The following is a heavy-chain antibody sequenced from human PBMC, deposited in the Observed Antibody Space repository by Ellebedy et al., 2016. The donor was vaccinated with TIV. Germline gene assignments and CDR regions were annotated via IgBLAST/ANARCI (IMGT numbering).Heavy chain of an antibody. CDR1: GYTFTSYG. CDR2: ISAYNGNT. CDR3: ARVQVRYGELLRFDY. D-gene: IGHD3-10*01. J-gene: IGHJ4*02. V-gene: IGHV1-18*01. Sequence: ASVKVSXKASGYTFTSYGISWVRQAPGQGLEWMGWISAYNGNTNYAQKLQGRVTMTTDTSTSTAYMELRSLRSEDTAVYYCARVQVRYGELLRFDYWGQGTLVTVSS.